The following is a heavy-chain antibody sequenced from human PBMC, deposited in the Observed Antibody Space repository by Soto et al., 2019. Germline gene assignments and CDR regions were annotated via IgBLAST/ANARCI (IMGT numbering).Heavy chain of an antibody. CDR1: GGSITSGGFS. Sequence: QVQLKESGSGLVKPAQTLSLTCAVSGGSITSGGFSWSWIRQPPGKGLGWIGYVHHTGNTDYPPSLGRRVTLSLDRSRNLFSLNLTSVTAADTATYYCAKECGGTCLDAFDVWGPGTTVIVSS. CDR2: VHHTGNT. V-gene: IGHV4-30-2*01. CDR3: AKECGGTCLDAFDV. D-gene: IGHD2-15*01. J-gene: IGHJ3*01.